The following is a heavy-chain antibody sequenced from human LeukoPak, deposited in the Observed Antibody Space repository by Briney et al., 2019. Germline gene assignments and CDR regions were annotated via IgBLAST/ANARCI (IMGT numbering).Heavy chain of an antibody. V-gene: IGHV4-34*01. J-gene: IGHJ4*02. CDR3: ARISRFWSGYYNY. Sequence: SETLSLTCTVSGAFMTSHYWSWIRQPPGKGLEWIGEINHSGSTNYNPSLKSRVTISVDTSKNQFSLKLSSVTAADTAEYYCARISRFWSGYYNYWGQGTLVTVSS. CDR2: INHSGST. CDR1: GAFMTSHY. D-gene: IGHD3-3*01.